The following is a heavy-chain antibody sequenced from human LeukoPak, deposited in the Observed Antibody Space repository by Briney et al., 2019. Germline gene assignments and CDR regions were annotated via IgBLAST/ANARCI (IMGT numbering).Heavy chain of an antibody. D-gene: IGHD6-13*01. CDR1: GFTFSTYA. CDR2: ISGSGGST. CDR3: AKAGYTSSWPLDY. Sequence: GGSLRLSCAASGFTFSTYAMTWVRQAPGKGLECVSGISGSGGSTYYADSVKGRFTISRDNSKNTLYLQMNSLRAEDTAVYYCAKAGYTSSWPLDYWGQGTQVTVS. V-gene: IGHV3-23*01. J-gene: IGHJ4*02.